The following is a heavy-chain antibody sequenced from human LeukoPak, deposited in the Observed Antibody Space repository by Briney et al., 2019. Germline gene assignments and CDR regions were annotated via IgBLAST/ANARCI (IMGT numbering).Heavy chain of an antibody. CDR1: GGSFSGHY. CDR3: ARPRYGSGSLDS. Sequence: SETLSLTCAVYGGSFSGHYWTWIRQPPGKRLEWIGEINHSGSTTYNPSLNNRVTISVDTSKNQFSLKMSSVTAADTAVYYCARPRYGSGSLDSWGQGTLVTVSS. V-gene: IGHV4-34*01. D-gene: IGHD3-10*01. CDR2: INHSGST. J-gene: IGHJ4*02.